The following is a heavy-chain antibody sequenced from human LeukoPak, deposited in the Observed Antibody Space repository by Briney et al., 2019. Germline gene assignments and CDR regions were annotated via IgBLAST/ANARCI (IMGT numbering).Heavy chain of an antibody. V-gene: IGHV4-59*01. J-gene: IGHJ4*02. CDR3: ARVVEGIDY. D-gene: IGHD5-24*01. CDR1: GGSISTYY. Sequence: SETLSLTCTVSGGSISTYYWSWIRQPPGEGLEWVGYIYYSGGTNYNPSLKSRVTISVDTSKNQFSLTLSSVTAADTAVYYCARVVEGIDYWGQGTLVTVSS. CDR2: IYYSGGT.